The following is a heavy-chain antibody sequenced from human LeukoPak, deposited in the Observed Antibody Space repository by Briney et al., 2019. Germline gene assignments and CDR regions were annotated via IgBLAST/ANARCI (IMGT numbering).Heavy chain of an antibody. Sequence: SETLSLTCAVSGGSISTNTWWSWVRQPPGKGLEWIGQTSHDGNADYTPSLKSRVTISVDKSKNQLPLKLNSVTAADSAVYYCAKHGGRYFDSWGQGTLVTVSS. J-gene: IGHJ4*02. V-gene: IGHV4-4*02. D-gene: IGHD4-23*01. CDR3: AKHGGRYFDS. CDR1: GGSISTNTW. CDR2: TSHDGNA.